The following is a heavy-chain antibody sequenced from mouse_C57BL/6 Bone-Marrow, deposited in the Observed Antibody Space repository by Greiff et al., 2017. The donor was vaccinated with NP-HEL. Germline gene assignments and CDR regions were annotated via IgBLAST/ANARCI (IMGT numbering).Heavy chain of an antibody. Sequence: QVQLKQPGAELVKPGASVKMSCKASGYTFTSYWITWVKQRPGQGLEWIGDIYPGSGSTNYNEKFKSKATLTVDTSSSTAYMQLSSLTSEDSAVYYCARDYYGSSSWYFDVWGTGTTVTVSS. CDR1: GYTFTSYW. J-gene: IGHJ1*03. CDR3: ARDYYGSSSWYFDV. D-gene: IGHD1-1*01. V-gene: IGHV1-55*01. CDR2: IYPGSGST.